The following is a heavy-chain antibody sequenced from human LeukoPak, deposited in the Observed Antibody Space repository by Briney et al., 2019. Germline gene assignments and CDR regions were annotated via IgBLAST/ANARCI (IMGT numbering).Heavy chain of an antibody. CDR3: ARHPEYYGMDV. CDR2: ICYSGST. J-gene: IGHJ6*02. D-gene: IGHD6-6*01. CDR1: GGSISSYY. Sequence: SETLSLTCTVSGGSISSYYWSWIRQPPGKGLEWIGYICYSGSTNYNPSLKSRVTISVDTSKNQFSLKLSSVTAADTAVYYCARHPEYYGMDVWGQGTTVTVSS. V-gene: IGHV4-59*08.